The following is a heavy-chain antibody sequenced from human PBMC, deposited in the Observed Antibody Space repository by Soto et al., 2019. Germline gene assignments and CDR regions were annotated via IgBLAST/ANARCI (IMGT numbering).Heavy chain of an antibody. CDR2: ISYDGSDR. CDR1: GFTFSDYG. J-gene: IGHJ4*02. D-gene: IGHD2-15*01. CDR3: ARSTYCNGGSCYPQY. Sequence: VGSLRLSCEGPGFTFSDYGFHWVRQAPGKGLEWVAMISYDGSDRYYRDSVQGRFTISRDDSKNTVFLQMNSLRTEDTAMYYCARSTYCNGGSCYPQYWGPGTLVTVSS. V-gene: IGHV3-30*03.